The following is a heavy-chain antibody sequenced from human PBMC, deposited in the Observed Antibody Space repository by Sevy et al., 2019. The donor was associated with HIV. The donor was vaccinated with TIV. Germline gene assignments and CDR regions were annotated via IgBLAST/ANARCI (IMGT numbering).Heavy chain of an antibody. D-gene: IGHD2-15*01. Sequence: GGSLRLSCAASGFTFNMYWMTWVRQAPGKGLEWVANIKEVGSERNYLDSVKGRFTISRDNAKESLYLQINSLRAEDTAVYYCARHCSGGSCYSLLPHYYYGMDVWGQGTTVTVSS. V-gene: IGHV3-7*01. CDR2: IKEVGSER. CDR1: GFTFNMYW. CDR3: ARHCSGGSCYSLLPHYYYGMDV. J-gene: IGHJ6*02.